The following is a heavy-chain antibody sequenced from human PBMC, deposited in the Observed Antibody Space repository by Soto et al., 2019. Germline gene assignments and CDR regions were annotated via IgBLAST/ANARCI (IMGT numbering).Heavy chain of an antibody. D-gene: IGHD3-3*01. V-gene: IGHV1-18*01. CDR2: ISAYNGNT. CDR1: GYTFTSDV. J-gene: IGHJ3*02. CDR3: ASIYYDFWSGSKLGAFDI. Sequence: ASVNVSCKASGYTFTSDVISWLRKAPGQGLEWMGWISAYNGNTNYAQKLQGRVTMTTDTSTSTAYMELRSLRSDDTAVYYCASIYYDFWSGSKLGAFDIWGQGTMVTVSS.